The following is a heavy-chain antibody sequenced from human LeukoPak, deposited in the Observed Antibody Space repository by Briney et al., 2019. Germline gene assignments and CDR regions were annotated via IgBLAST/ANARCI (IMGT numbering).Heavy chain of an antibody. J-gene: IGHJ5*02. CDR2: INHSGST. CDR3: ARGRIQLWFNWFDP. V-gene: IGHV4-34*01. CDR1: GGSFSGYC. D-gene: IGHD5-18*01. Sequence: PSETLSLTCAVYGGSFSGYCWSWIRQPPGKGLEWIGEINHSGSTNYNPSLKSRVTISVDTSKNQFSLKLSSVTAADTAVYYCARGRIQLWFNWFDPWGQGTLVTVSS.